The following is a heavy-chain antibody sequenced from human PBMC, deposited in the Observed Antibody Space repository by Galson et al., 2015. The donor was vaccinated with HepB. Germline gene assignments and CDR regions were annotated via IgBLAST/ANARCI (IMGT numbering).Heavy chain of an antibody. V-gene: IGHV1-3*01. CDR3: ARDLMGASGTFFYHYMDL. J-gene: IGHJ6*03. CDR2: INAGKGNT. D-gene: IGHD2-8*01. CDR1: GYTFTNYA. Sequence: SVKVSCKASGYTFTNYAIHWVRQAPGQSLEWMGWINAGKGNTKYSQKIQDRVTIATDTSARTAYMELRSLGFEDTAVYCCARDLMGASGTFFYHYMDLWGKGTTVTVSS.